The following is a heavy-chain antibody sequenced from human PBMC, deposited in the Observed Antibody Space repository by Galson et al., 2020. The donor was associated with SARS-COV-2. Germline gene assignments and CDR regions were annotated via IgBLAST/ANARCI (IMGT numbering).Heavy chain of an antibody. CDR3: ARDIEYTYYYGMDV. D-gene: IGHD6-6*01. V-gene: IGHV1-69*01. Sequence: KISCKASGGTFSSYAISWVRQAPGQGLEWMGGIIPIFGTANYAQKFQGRVTITADESTSTAYMELSSLRSEDTAVYYCARDIEYTYYYGMDVWGQGTTVTVSS. CDR1: GGTFSSYA. CDR2: IIPIFGTA. J-gene: IGHJ6*02.